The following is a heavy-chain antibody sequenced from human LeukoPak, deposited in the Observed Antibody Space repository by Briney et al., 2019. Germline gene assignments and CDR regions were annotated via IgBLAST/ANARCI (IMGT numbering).Heavy chain of an antibody. CDR1: GGSFSSSDDY. CDR3: ARGPLYYDFWSGYLSWFDP. V-gene: IGHV4-39*07. CDR2: IYYGGST. Sequence: PSETLSLTCTVSGGSFSSSDDYWGWIRQPPGKGLEWIGVIYYGGSTNYNPSLKSRVTISVDTSKNQFSLKLSSVTAADTAVYYCARGPLYYDFWSGYLSWFDPWGQGTLVTVSS. D-gene: IGHD3-3*01. J-gene: IGHJ5*02.